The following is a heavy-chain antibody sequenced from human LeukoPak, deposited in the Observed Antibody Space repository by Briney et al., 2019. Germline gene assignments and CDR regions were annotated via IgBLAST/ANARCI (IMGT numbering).Heavy chain of an antibody. CDR3: ARDSDGYPGYYFDY. J-gene: IGHJ4*02. Sequence: PGGSLRLSCAVSGFTFSSYGMHWVRQAPGKGLEWVAVIWYDGSNKYYADSVKGRFTISRDNSKNTLYLQMNSLRAEDTAVYYCARDSDGYPGYYFDYWGQGTLVTVSS. CDR1: GFTFSSYG. V-gene: IGHV3-33*01. CDR2: IWYDGSNK. D-gene: IGHD5-18*01.